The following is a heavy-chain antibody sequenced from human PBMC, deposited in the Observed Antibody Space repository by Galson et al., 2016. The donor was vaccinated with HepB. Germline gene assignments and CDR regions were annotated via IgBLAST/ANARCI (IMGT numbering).Heavy chain of an antibody. CDR2: IKSKTGGGTT. D-gene: IGHD3-22*01. CDR1: GITFTHAW. J-gene: IGHJ4*02. V-gene: IGHV3-15*07. CDR3: TTATWFLPHY. Sequence: SLRLSCAASGITFTHAWMNWVRQAPGKGLEWVGRIKSKTGGGTTDYAAPVKGRFTISRDDSKNTLYLQMNSLKTEDTAVYYCTTATWFLPHYWGQGTLITVSS.